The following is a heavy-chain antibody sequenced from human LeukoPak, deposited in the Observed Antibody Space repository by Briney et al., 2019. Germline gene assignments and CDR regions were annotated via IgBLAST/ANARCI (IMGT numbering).Heavy chain of an antibody. V-gene: IGHV3-74*01. CDR1: GFTFSSYW. D-gene: IGHD6-19*01. CDR2: IREDGTIT. CDR3: AKNSRSSGWYFDS. J-gene: IGHJ4*02. Sequence: GGSLRLSCAASGFTFSSYWMHWVRQVPGKGLVWVSRIREDGTITNYEDSVKGRFTIFRDNARNTLYLQMHSLRAEDTAIYYCAKNSRSSGWYFDSWGQGTLVTVSS.